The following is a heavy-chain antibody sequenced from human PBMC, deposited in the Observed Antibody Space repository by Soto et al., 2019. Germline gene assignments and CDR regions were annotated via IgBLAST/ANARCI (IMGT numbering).Heavy chain of an antibody. Sequence: SLRLSCAASGFTFSSYWMSWVRQAPGKGLEWVANIKQDGSEKYYVDSVKGRFTISRDNAKNSLYLQMNSLRAEDTAVYYCARFYYDSSGYLPSPYYYYXMDGWGQRTTVTVSS. CDR1: GFTFSSYW. J-gene: IGHJ6*02. V-gene: IGHV3-7*04. CDR2: IKQDGSEK. D-gene: IGHD3-22*01. CDR3: ARFYYDSSGYLPSPYYYYXMDG.